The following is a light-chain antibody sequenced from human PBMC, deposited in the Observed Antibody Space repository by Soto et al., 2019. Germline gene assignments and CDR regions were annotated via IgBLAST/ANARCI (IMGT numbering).Light chain of an antibody. CDR3: AVWDDTLSGVV. Sequence: QSVLTQPPSASGTPGQRVTISCSGSSSNIGSNTVTWYQQFPGTAPKILIYSNNQRPSGVPDRLSGSKSGTSASLAISGLQSEDEADYYCAVWDDTLSGVVSGGGTKLTVL. CDR2: SNN. V-gene: IGLV1-44*01. J-gene: IGLJ3*02. CDR1: SSNIGSNT.